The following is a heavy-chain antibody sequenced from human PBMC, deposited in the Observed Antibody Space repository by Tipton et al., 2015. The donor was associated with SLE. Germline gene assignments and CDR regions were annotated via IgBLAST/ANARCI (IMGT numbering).Heavy chain of an antibody. Sequence: TLSLTCTVSGGSISRYYWHWIRQPPGKGLEWIGYIYYSGSTNYNPSLKSRVTISVDTSKNQFSLKLRSVTAADTAIYYCARGTPFMEFERNWFDPWGQGTLVTVSS. CDR2: IYYSGST. V-gene: IGHV4-59*01. CDR3: ARGTPFMEFERNWFDP. J-gene: IGHJ5*02. D-gene: IGHD3-3*02. CDR1: GGSISRYY.